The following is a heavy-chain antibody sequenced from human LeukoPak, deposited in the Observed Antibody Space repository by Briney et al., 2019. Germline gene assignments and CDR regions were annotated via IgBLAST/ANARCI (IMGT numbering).Heavy chain of an antibody. CDR1: GFTFSSYG. Sequence: GGSLRLSCAASGFTFSSYGMHWVRQAPGKGLEWVAVIWYDGSNKYYADSVKGRFTISRDNSKNTLYLQMNSLRAEDTAVYYCARGGRITMIVGEDFGYWGQGTLVTVSS. CDR2: IWYDGSNK. J-gene: IGHJ4*02. D-gene: IGHD3-22*01. CDR3: ARGGRITMIVGEDFGY. V-gene: IGHV3-33*01.